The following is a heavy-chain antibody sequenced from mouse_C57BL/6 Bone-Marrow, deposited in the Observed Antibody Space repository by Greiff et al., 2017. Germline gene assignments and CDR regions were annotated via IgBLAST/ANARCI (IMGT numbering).Heavy chain of an antibody. Sequence: EVQLVESGGGLVKPGGSLKLSCAASGFTFSDYGMHWVRQAPGKGLEWVAYISSGSSTISYDDTVKGRFTLSRDNAKNTRVLQMTSLRAEDTAMYYCARALYYGNPHCDYWGQGTTLTVSS. J-gene: IGHJ2*01. CDR3: ARALYYGNPHCDY. CDR1: GFTFSDYG. V-gene: IGHV5-17*01. CDR2: ISSGSSTI. D-gene: IGHD2-1*01.